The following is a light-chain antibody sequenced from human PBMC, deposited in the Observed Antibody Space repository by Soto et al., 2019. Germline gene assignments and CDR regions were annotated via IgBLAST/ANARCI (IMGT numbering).Light chain of an antibody. V-gene: IGLV2-14*01. CDR3: TSYTAYSTYV. CDR1: SNDVGGYNY. CDR2: EVS. J-gene: IGLJ1*01. Sequence: QSALTQPPSASGSPGQSVTISCTGTSNDVGGYNYVSWYQQHPGKAPKVMIYEVSNRPSGVSNRFSGSKSGNTASLTISGLQAEDDGDYYCTSYTAYSTYVFGPGTKVTVL.